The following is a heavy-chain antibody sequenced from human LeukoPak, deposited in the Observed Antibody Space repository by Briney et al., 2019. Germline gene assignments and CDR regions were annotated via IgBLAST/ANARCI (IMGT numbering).Heavy chain of an antibody. D-gene: IGHD3-22*01. Sequence: PGRSLRLSCAASGCTFSSYAMHWVRQAPGKGLEWVAVISYDGSNKYYADSVKGRFTISRDNSKNTLYLQMNSLRAEDTAVYYCARDGKDSSGYYYDDYWGQGTLVTVSS. CDR2: ISYDGSNK. J-gene: IGHJ4*02. CDR3: ARDGKDSSGYYYDDY. CDR1: GCTFSSYA. V-gene: IGHV3-30-3*01.